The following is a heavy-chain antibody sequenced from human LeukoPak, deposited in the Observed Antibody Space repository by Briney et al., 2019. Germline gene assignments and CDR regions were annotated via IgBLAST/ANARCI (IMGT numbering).Heavy chain of an antibody. CDR1: GFTFSSYS. D-gene: IGHD6-19*01. Sequence: GGSLRLSCAASGFTFSSYSMNWDRQAPGKGLEWVSAISGSGGSTYYADSVKGRFTISRDNSKNTLYLQMNSLRAEDTAVYYCAKSFSGWYFAFDIWGQGTMVTVSS. CDR3: AKSFSGWYFAFDI. CDR2: ISGSGGST. V-gene: IGHV3-23*01. J-gene: IGHJ3*02.